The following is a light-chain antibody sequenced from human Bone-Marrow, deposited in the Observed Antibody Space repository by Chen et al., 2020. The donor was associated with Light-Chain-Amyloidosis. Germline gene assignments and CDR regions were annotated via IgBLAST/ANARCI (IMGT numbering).Light chain of an antibody. V-gene: IGLV3-25*03. CDR3: QSADSSGTYEVI. Sequence: SYELAQPPSVSVSPGQTARIPCAGDVLPTKYAYWYQQKPGQAPVLVIHRDTERPSGISERFSGSSSGTTATWTISGVQAEDEADYHCQSADSSGTYEVIFGGGTKLTVL. CDR2: RDT. J-gene: IGLJ2*01. CDR1: VLPTKY.